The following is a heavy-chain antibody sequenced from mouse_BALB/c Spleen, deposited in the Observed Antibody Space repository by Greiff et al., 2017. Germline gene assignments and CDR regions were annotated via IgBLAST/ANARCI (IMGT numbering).Heavy chain of an antibody. CDR1: GYTFSSYW. CDR2: ILPGSGST. CDR3: ARGMITKAMDY. D-gene: IGHD2-4*01. V-gene: IGHV1-9*01. J-gene: IGHJ4*01. Sequence: VKLMESGAELMKPGASVKISCKATGYTFSSYWIEWVKQRPGHGLEWIGEILPGSGSTNYNEKFKGKATFTADTSSNTAYMQLSSLTSEDSAVYYCARGMITKAMDYWGQGTSVTVSS.